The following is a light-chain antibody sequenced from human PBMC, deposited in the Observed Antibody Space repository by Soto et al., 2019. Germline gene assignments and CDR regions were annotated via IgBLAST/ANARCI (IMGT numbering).Light chain of an antibody. CDR1: QSVSRY. V-gene: IGKV3-11*01. Sequence: EIVLTQSTATLSLSPGERTTLSCRASQSVSRYLAWYQQKPGQAPRLLIYDASNRATGIPARFSGSGSGTDFTITISSLEPEAFAVYYCQQRSKWPITFGQGTRLEIK. CDR2: DAS. J-gene: IGKJ5*01. CDR3: QQRSKWPIT.